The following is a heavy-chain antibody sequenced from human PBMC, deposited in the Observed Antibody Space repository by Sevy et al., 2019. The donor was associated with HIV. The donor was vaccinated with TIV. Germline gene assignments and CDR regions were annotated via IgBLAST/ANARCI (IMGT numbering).Heavy chain of an antibody. J-gene: IGHJ3*02. V-gene: IGHV3-74*01. Sequence: GGSLRLSCAASGFTFSNIWMHWVRQSPGKGLEWVSRVDSDGISAAYADSEMGRFTISRDNAKNTLFLQMDSLRVEDTAVYYCTTYGWVSPAFDIWGQGTLVTVSS. CDR1: GFTFSNIW. CDR3: TTYGWVSPAFDI. D-gene: IGHD3-16*01. CDR2: VDSDGISA.